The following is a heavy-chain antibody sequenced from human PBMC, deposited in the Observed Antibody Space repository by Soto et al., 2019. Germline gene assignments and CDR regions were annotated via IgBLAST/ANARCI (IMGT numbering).Heavy chain of an antibody. V-gene: IGHV3-23*01. Sequence: PGGSLRLSCAASGFTFSSYAMSWVRQAPGKGLEWVSAISGSGGSTYYADSVKGRFTISRDNSKNTLYLQMNSLRAEDTAVYYCAKTGFWSGYPTTSYNFDYWGQGTLVTVSS. J-gene: IGHJ4*02. CDR1: GFTFSSYA. CDR2: ISGSGGST. CDR3: AKTGFWSGYPTTSYNFDY. D-gene: IGHD3-3*01.